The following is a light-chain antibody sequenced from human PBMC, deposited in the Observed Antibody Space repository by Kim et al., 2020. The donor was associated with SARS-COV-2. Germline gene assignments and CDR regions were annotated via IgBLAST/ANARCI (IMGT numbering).Light chain of an antibody. CDR1: SSDVGASNY. CDR2: DVS. J-gene: IGLJ3*02. V-gene: IGLV2-14*03. Sequence: SITISCTGTSSDVGASNYVSWYQQHPGKAPKLMIYDVSNRPSGVSNRFSGSKSGNTASLTISGLQAEDEADYYCSSYTGSSINTWVFGGGTKLTVL. CDR3: SSYTGSSINTWV.